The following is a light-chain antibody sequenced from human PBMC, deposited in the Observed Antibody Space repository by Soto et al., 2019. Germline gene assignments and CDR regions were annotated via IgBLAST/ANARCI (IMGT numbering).Light chain of an antibody. CDR3: QQYGSSPET. CDR1: QSVSSSY. V-gene: IGKV3-20*01. J-gene: IGKJ1*01. CDR2: GAS. Sequence: IVLTQSPGTLSLSPGERATLSCRASQSVSSSYLAWYQQKPGQAPRLLIYGASSGATGIPDRFSGSGSGTDFTLTISRLEPEDFAVYYCQQYGSSPETFGQGTKV.